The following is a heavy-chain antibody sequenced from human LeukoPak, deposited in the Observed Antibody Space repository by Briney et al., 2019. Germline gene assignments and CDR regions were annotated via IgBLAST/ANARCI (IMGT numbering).Heavy chain of an antibody. CDR1: GYSISSGYY. Sequence: PSETLSLTCTVSGYSISSGYYWGWIRQPPGKGLEWIGSIYHSGSTYYNPSLKSRVTISVDTSKNQFSLKLSSVTAADTAVYYCARVEYYYGSRSYLSYYMDVWGKGTTVTVSS. CDR2: IYHSGST. CDR3: ARVEYYYGSRSYLSYYMDV. D-gene: IGHD3-10*01. V-gene: IGHV4-38-2*02. J-gene: IGHJ6*03.